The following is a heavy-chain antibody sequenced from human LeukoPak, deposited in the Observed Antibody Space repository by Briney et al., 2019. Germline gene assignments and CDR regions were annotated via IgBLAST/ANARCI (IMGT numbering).Heavy chain of an antibody. CDR1: GFTFSTFA. J-gene: IGHJ4*02. CDR2: IFPSGGEI. CDR3: ATYRQVLLSFES. D-gene: IGHD2/OR15-2a*01. V-gene: IGHV3-23*01. Sequence: GGSLRLSCEASGFTFSTFAMIWVRQPPGKGLEWVSSIFPSGGEIHYADSVRGRFTISRDNSKSILSLQMNSLRAEDTAIYYCATYRQVLLSFESWGQGTLVTVSS.